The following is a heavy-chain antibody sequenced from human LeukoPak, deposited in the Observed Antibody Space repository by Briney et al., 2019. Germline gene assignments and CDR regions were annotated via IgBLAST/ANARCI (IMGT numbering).Heavy chain of an antibody. J-gene: IGHJ4*02. D-gene: IGHD1-26*01. Sequence: GGSLRLSCAAYGFTFSDYYMSWIRQAPGKGLEWVSYISSSSSYTNYADSVKGRFTISRDNSKNTLYLQMNSLRAEDTAVYYGGRDVGATRVHDYWGQGTLVTVSS. CDR3: GRDVGATRVHDY. CDR1: GFTFSDYY. V-gene: IGHV3-11*05. CDR2: ISSSSSYT.